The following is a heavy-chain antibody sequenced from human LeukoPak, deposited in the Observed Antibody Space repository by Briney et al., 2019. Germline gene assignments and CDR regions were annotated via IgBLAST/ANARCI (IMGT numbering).Heavy chain of an antibody. CDR1: GGSISSGGYY. Sequence: PSQTLSLTCTVSGGSISSGGYYWGWIRQHPGKGLEWIGYIYYSGSTYYSPSLKSRVTLSVDTSKNQFSLTLSSVTAADTAVYYCARDRGDGYNYLLDYWGQGTLVTVSS. J-gene: IGHJ4*02. D-gene: IGHD5-24*01. CDR2: IYYSGST. V-gene: IGHV4-31*03. CDR3: ARDRGDGYNYLLDY.